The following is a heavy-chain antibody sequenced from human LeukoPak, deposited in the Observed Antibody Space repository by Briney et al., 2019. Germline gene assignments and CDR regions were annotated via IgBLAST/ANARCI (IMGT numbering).Heavy chain of an antibody. CDR2: ISSSGGTI. J-gene: IGHJ4*02. CDR3: ASRYSGYANY. D-gene: IGHD5-12*01. CDR1: GFTFSSYE. Sequence: PGGSLRLSCAASGFTFSSYEMNWVRQAPGKGLEWLSYISSSGGTISYADSVKGRFTISRDNAKSSLYLQMNSLRAEDTAVYYCASRYSGYANYWGQGTLVTVSS. V-gene: IGHV3-48*03.